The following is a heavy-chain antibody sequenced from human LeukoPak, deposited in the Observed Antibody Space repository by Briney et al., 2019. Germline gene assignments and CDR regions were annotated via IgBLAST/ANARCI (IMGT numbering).Heavy chain of an antibody. Sequence: SETLSLTCAVYGGTFSGHYWSWIRQPPGKGLEWIGEMNQSGSTNYNPSLKSRVTISVDKSKNQFSLKLSSVTAADTAVYYCARVALSTVSNWFDPWGQGTLVTVSS. D-gene: IGHD4-17*01. CDR3: ARVALSTVSNWFDP. V-gene: IGHV4-34*01. J-gene: IGHJ5*02. CDR1: GGTFSGHY. CDR2: MNQSGST.